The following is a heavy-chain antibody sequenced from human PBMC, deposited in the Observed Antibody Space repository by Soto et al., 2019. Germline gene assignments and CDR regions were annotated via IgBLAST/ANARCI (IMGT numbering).Heavy chain of an antibody. V-gene: IGHV1-69*01. CDR3: ARALNDFWSGYPNYYYYYGMDV. D-gene: IGHD3-3*01. Sequence: QVQLVQSGAEVKKPGSSVKVSCKASGGTFSSYAISWVRQAPGQGLEWMGGIIPIFGTANHAQKFQGRVTITADESTSTAYMELSSLRSEDTAVYYCARALNDFWSGYPNYYYYYGMDVWGQGTTVTVSS. J-gene: IGHJ6*02. CDR2: IIPIFGTA. CDR1: GGTFSSYA.